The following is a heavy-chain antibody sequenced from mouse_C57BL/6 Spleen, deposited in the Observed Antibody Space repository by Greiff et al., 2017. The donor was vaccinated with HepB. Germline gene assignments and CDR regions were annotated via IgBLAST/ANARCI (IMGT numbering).Heavy chain of an antibody. CDR1: GYTFTSYW. D-gene: IGHD2-4*01. Sequence: QVQLQQSGAELAKPGASVKLSCKASGYTFTSYWMHWVKQRPGQGLEWIGYINPSSGTTKYNQKFKDKATLTADKSSSTAYMQLSSLTYEDSAVYYCSRGEIYYDYGVSHAGWGQGTLVTVSA. J-gene: IGHJ3*01. V-gene: IGHV1-7*01. CDR3: SRGEIYYDYGVSHAG. CDR2: INPSSGTT.